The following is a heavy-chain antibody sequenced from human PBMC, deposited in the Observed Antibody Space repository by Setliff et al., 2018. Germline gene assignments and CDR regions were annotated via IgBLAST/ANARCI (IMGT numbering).Heavy chain of an antibody. D-gene: IGHD5-18*01. Sequence: QTGGSLRLSCAASGFTFSRYWMSWVRQAPGKGLEWVANIKQDGSEKYYVDSVKGRFTISRDNAKNSLYLQMNSLRAEDTAVYYCARDHSYGYSLYYYYYYGMDVWGQGTTVTVSS. J-gene: IGHJ6*02. CDR1: GFTFSRYW. CDR2: IKQDGSEK. V-gene: IGHV3-7*01. CDR3: ARDHSYGYSLYYYYYYGMDV.